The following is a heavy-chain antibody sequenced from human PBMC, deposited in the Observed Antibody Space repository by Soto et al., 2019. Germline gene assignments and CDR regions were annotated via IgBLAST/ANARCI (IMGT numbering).Heavy chain of an antibody. J-gene: IGHJ6*02. CDR1: RFMFISYW. V-gene: IGHV3-74*01. CDR2: INSDGGTT. Sequence: GGSLRLSCASSRFMFISYWMHWVRQAQGKGLVWVSRINSDGGTTTYADSVKGRFTISRDNAKNTLYLQMNSLRAEDTAVYYCARGSEYSYGYHYYGMDVWGQGTTVTVSS. D-gene: IGHD5-18*01. CDR3: ARGSEYSYGYHYYGMDV.